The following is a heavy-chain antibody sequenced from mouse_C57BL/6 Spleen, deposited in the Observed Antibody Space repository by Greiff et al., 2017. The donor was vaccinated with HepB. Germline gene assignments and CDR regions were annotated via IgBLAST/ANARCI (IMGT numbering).Heavy chain of an antibody. CDR3: ARVGYLPWFAY. D-gene: IGHD2-2*01. CDR2: IDPSDSYT. CDR1: GYTFTSYW. J-gene: IGHJ3*01. Sequence: VQLQQPGAELVKPGASVKLSCKASGYTFTSYWMQWVKQRPGQGLEWIGEIDPSDSYTNYNQKFKGKATLTVDTSSSTAYMQLSSLTSEDSAVYYCARVGYLPWFAYWGQGTLVTVSA. V-gene: IGHV1-50*01.